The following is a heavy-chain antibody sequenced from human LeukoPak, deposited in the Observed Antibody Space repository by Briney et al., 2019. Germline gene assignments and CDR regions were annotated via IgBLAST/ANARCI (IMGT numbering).Heavy chain of an antibody. D-gene: IGHD6-13*01. CDR2: FDPEDGET. Sequence: ASVKVSCKVSGYTLTELSMHWVRQAPGKGLEWMGGFDPEDGETIYAQKFQGRVTMTEDTSTHTAYMELRSLRSEDTAVYHCAATPGIAPVGIIGIDFWGQGTLLTASS. CDR1: GYTLTELS. J-gene: IGHJ4*02. V-gene: IGHV1-24*01. CDR3: AATPGIAPVGIIGIDF.